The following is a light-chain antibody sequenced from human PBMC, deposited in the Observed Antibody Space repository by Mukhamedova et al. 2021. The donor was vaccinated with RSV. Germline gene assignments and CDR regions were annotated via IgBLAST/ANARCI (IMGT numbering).Light chain of an antibody. CDR1: GSIASNY. J-gene: IGLJ3*02. CDR3: QSYDSSNWV. CDR2: EDN. V-gene: IGLV6-57*02. Sequence: GSIASNYVQWYQQRPGSAPTTVIYEDNQRPSGVPDRFSGSIDSSSNSASLTISGLETEDEADYYCQSYDSSNWVFGGGTKLTVL.